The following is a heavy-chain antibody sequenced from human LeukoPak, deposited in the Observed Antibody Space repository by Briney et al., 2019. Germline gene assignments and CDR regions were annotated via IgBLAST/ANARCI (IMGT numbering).Heavy chain of an antibody. V-gene: IGHV1-2*02. Sequence: GASMKVSCKASGFTCTDHDIHWVRQGPGQGLEWMGYIGPHSTFTSSPQEFQGRVTMTRDASMSTAYMELTRLTSDDTAVYYCVSEGEGPLSKDFDYWGQGTLVTVSS. CDR1: GFTCTDHD. CDR2: IGPHSTFT. J-gene: IGHJ4*02. D-gene: IGHD2/OR15-2a*01. CDR3: VSEGEGPLSKDFDY.